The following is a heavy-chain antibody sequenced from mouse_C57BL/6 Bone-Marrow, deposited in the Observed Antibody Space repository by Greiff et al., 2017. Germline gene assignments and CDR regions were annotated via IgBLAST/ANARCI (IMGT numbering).Heavy chain of an antibody. CDR1: GYTFTSYW. Sequence: LQPGTELVKPGASVKLSCKASGYTFTSYWMHWVKQRPGQGLEWIGNINPSNGGTNYNEKFKSKATLTVDKSSSTAYMQLSSLTSEVSAVYYCARTLVFSWYFDVWGTGTTVTVSS. J-gene: IGHJ1*03. V-gene: IGHV1-53*01. CDR3: ARTLVFSWYFDV. CDR2: INPSNGGT.